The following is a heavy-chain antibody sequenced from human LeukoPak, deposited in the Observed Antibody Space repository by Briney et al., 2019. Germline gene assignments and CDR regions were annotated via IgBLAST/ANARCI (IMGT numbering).Heavy chain of an antibody. V-gene: IGHV4-59*12. CDR3: ARGYYYDSSGYYGY. D-gene: IGHD3-22*01. CDR2: IYSSGTT. CDR1: GGSISSYY. J-gene: IGHJ4*02. Sequence: PSETLSLTCTVSGGSISSYYWSWIRQPPGKGLEWIGYIYSSGTTYYNPSLKSRVTISVDTSKNQFSLKLSSVTAADTAVYYCARGYYYDSSGYYGYWGQGTLVTVSS.